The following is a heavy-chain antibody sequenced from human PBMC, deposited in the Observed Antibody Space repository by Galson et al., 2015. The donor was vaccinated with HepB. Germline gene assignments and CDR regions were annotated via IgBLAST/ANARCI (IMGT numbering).Heavy chain of an antibody. J-gene: IGHJ4*02. CDR2: INPSGGST. CDR1: GYTFTSYY. V-gene: IGHV1-46*03. CDR3: ARVGLDDSSGYYSFVDY. Sequence: SVKVSCKASGYTFTSYYMHWVRQAPGQGLEWMGIINPSGGSTSYAQKFQGRVTMTRDTSTSTVYMELSSLRSEDTAVYYCARVGLDDSSGYYSFVDYWGQGTLVTVSS. D-gene: IGHD3-22*01.